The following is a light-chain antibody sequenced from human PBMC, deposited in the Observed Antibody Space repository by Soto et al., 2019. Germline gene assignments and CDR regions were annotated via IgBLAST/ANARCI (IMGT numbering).Light chain of an antibody. CDR1: QGIKSY. Sequence: DIETTQSPSSLSTSVGDTVTITCRARQGIKSYLNWYQQKPWKAPKLLIYGASSLQSGVPSRFSGSGSGTDFTLTISSLQPEDYATYYCQQNYSTPPLTFGGVTKVEIK. CDR3: QQNYSTPPLT. V-gene: IGKV1-39*01. J-gene: IGKJ4*01. CDR2: GAS.